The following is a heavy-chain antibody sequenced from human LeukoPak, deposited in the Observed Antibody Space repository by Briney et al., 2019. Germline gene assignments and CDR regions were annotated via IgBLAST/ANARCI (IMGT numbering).Heavy chain of an antibody. J-gene: IGHJ4*02. D-gene: IGHD3-10*01. CDR2: ISYDGSNK. V-gene: IGHV3-30*18. CDR3: AKDLITMVRGVNEGHDY. Sequence: GGSLRLSCAASGFTFSSYGMHWVRQAPGKGLEWVAVISYDGSNKYYADSVKGRFTISRDNSKNTLYLQMNSLRAEDTAVYYCAKDLITMVRGVNEGHDYWGQGTLVTVSS. CDR1: GFTFSSYG.